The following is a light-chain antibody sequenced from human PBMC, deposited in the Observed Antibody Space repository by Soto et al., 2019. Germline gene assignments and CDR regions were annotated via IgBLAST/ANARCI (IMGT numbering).Light chain of an antibody. V-gene: IGKV4-1*01. Sequence: DIVMTQSPDSLAVSLGERATINCKSSQSVLYSTHNKNYLAWYQQKPGQPPKLLIYWASTRESGVPDRFSGRGSGTDFTLTICSLQAEDVAVYHCQQYFSTPYTFGQWTKLEIK. CDR1: QSVLYSTHNKNY. CDR3: QQYFSTPYT. CDR2: WAS. J-gene: IGKJ2*01.